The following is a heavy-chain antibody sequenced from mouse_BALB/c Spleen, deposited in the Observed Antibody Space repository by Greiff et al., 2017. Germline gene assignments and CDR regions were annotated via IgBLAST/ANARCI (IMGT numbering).Heavy chain of an antibody. CDR2: ISSGSSTI. J-gene: IGHJ3*01. D-gene: IGHD1-1*01. V-gene: IGHV5-17*02. CDR3: ATHYYGSSAWFAY. CDR1: GFTFSSFG. Sequence: EVQGVESGGGLVQPGGSRKLSCAASGFTFSSFGMHWVRQAPEKGLEWVAYISSGSSTIYYADTVKGRFTISRDNPKNTLFLQMTSLRSEDTAMYYCATHYYGSSAWFAYWGQGTLVTVSA.